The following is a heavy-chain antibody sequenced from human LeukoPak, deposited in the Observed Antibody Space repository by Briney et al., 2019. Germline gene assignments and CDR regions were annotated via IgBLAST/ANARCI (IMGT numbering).Heavy chain of an antibody. Sequence: PGGSLRLSCEASGFTFSSYPMNWVRQAPGKGLEWVSGISGSGDSTYYVDSVKGRFTISRDNSKNTLYLQMNSLRAEGTAVYYCAKEGAMGATIVGYYFDYWGQGTLVTVSS. J-gene: IGHJ4*02. CDR2: ISGSGDST. D-gene: IGHD5-12*01. CDR1: GFTFSSYP. CDR3: AKEGAMGATIVGYYFDY. V-gene: IGHV3-23*01.